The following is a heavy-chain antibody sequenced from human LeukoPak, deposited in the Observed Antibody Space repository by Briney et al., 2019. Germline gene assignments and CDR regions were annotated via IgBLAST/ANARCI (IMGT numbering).Heavy chain of an antibody. Sequence: GASVKVSCKASGGTFSSYAISWVRQAPGQGLEWTGRIIPIFGTANYAQKFQGRVTITTDESTSTAYMELSSLRSEDTAVYYCARDRDSSSWYAQFGYWGQGTLVTVSS. D-gene: IGHD6-13*01. CDR2: IIPIFGTA. CDR3: ARDRDSSSWYAQFGY. V-gene: IGHV1-69*05. CDR1: GGTFSSYA. J-gene: IGHJ4*02.